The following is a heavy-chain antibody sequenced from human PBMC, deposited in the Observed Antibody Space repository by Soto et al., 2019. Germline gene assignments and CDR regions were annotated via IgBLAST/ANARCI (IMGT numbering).Heavy chain of an antibody. CDR3: ARGPSYRSSTGYFDY. V-gene: IGHV4-30-2*01. J-gene: IGHJ4*02. CDR2: IYHSGST. CDR1: GDSISSSYS. Sequence: SETLSLTCTVSGDSISSSYSWSWIRQPPGEGLECIGYIYHSGSTYYNPSLKTRVTISIDRSKSQFSLKLSSVTAADTAVYYCARGPSYRSSTGYFDYWGQGALVTVSS. D-gene: IGHD6-6*01.